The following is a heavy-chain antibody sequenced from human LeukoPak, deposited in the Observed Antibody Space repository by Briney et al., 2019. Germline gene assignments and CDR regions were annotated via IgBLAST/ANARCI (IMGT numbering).Heavy chain of an antibody. J-gene: IGHJ6*02. CDR1: GFTFSSYW. CDR3: ARAGGYCSGGSCYSHYYGMDV. D-gene: IGHD2-15*01. CDR2: IKQDGSEK. V-gene: IGHV3-7*01. Sequence: GGSLRLSCAASGFTFSSYWMSWVRQAPGKGLEWVANIKQDGSEKYYVDSVKGRFTISRDNAKNSLYLQMNSLRAEDTAVYYCARAGGYCSGGSCYSHYYGMDVWGQGTTVTVSS.